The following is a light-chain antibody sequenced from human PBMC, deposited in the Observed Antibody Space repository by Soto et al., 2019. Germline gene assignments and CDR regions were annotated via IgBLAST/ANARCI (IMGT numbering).Light chain of an antibody. CDR2: SAS. CDR3: QQYNNWPPIT. Sequence: DIQMTQSPSSLSASVGDRVTITCRASQGINKWLAWYQQKPGTAPKLLIYSASSLQSGVPSRFSGSGSGTDFTLTISSLQPEDFAVYYCQQYNNWPPITLGQGTRLEIK. V-gene: IGKV1-12*01. J-gene: IGKJ5*01. CDR1: QGINKW.